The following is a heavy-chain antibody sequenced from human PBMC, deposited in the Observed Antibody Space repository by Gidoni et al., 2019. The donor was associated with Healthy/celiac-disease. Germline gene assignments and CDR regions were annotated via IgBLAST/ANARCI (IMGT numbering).Heavy chain of an antibody. CDR3: ALGVLMVYPNWFDP. D-gene: IGHD2-8*01. V-gene: IGHV3-21*01. J-gene: IGHJ5*02. CDR1: GFTFSSYS. CDR2: ISSSSSYI. Sequence: EVQLVESGGGLVKPGGSLRLSCAASGFTFSSYSMNWVRQAPGKGLEWVSSISSSSSYIYYADSVKGRFTISRDNAKNSLYLQMNSLRAEDTAVYYCALGVLMVYPNWFDPWGQGTLVTVSS.